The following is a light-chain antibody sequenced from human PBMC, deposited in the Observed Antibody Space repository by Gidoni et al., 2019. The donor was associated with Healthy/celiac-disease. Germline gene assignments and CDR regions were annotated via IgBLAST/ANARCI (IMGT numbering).Light chain of an antibody. CDR3: QEYVSSPLT. CDR1: PSVSSTY. Sequence: IVLTQSPCTLSLSPGERATLSCRASPSVSSTYLAWYQQRPGQAPRLLIYAASSRATGIPDRFSGSGSGTDFTLTISRLEPEDFAMYYCQEYVSSPLTFGGGTKVEIK. CDR2: AAS. V-gene: IGKV3-20*01. J-gene: IGKJ4*01.